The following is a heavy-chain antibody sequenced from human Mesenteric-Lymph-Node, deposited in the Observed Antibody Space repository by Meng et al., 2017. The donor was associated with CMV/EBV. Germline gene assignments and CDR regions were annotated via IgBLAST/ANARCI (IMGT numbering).Heavy chain of an antibody. CDR1: LSDVY. V-gene: IGHV3-11*04. D-gene: IGHD2-15*01. J-gene: IGHJ4*02. CDR3: ARSGGTGVVVAGATVEFDY. CDR2: IGSGGSPQ. Sequence: LSDVYMSWIRQGHGKGLEWISYIGSGGSPQYYVEAVKGRFTISRDNAKNSLYLQMNSLRAEDTAVYYCARSGGTGVVVAGATVEFDYWGLGTLVTVSS.